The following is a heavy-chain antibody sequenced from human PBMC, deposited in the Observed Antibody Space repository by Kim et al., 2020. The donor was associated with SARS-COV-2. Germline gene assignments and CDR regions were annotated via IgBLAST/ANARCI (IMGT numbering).Heavy chain of an antibody. CDR1: GYTFTSYD. J-gene: IGHJ5*02. CDR2: MNPNSGNT. CDR3: ARGYSSSWYTKTAWFDP. V-gene: IGHV1-8*01. D-gene: IGHD6-13*01. Sequence: ASVKVSCKASGYTFTSYDINWVRQATGQGLEWMGWMNPNSGNTGYAQKFQGRVTMTRNTSINTAYMELSSLRSEDTAVYYCARGYSSSWYTKTAWFDPWGQGTLVTVSS.